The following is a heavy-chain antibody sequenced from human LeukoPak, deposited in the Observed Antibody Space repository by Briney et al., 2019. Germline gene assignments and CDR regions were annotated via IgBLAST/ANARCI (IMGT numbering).Heavy chain of an antibody. D-gene: IGHD2-8*02. Sequence: SETLSLSCTVSGASVSSDNYYWSWIRQPPGEGLEWIGYVRSSGSTNYNPSLKSRVAILVDTPKNQFTLNLRSVTAADTAVYYCARGVLVGATGHHFAYWGQGALVTVSS. CDR2: VRSSGST. J-gene: IGHJ4*02. CDR3: ARGVLVGATGHHFAY. CDR1: GASVSSDNYY. V-gene: IGHV4-61*01.